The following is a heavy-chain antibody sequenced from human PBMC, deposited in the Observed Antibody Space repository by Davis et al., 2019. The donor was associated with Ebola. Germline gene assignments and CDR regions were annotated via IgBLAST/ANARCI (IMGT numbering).Heavy chain of an antibody. CDR2: IHYSGST. J-gene: IGHJ6*02. V-gene: IGHV4-31*03. CDR1: GGPINSGGKY. CDR3: AREAYYYGMDV. Sequence: LRLSCTVSGGPINSGGKYWNWIRQHPGKGLEWIGYIHYSGSTNYNPSLKSRVTISVDTSKNQFSMKLSSVTAADTAVYYCAREAYYYGMDVWGQGTTVTVSS.